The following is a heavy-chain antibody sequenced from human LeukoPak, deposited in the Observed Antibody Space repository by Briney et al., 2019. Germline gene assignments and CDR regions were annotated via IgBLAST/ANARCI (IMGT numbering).Heavy chain of an antibody. Sequence: PSETLSLTCTVSGGSISSYYWSWIRQPAGKGLEWIGRIYTSGSTNYNPSLKSRVTMSVDTSKNKFSLKLSSVTAADTAVYYCARDPVVFGNNDAFDIWGQGTMVTVSS. V-gene: IGHV4-4*07. J-gene: IGHJ3*02. CDR3: ARDPVVFGNNDAFDI. D-gene: IGHD1/OR15-1a*01. CDR2: IYTSGST. CDR1: GGSISSYY.